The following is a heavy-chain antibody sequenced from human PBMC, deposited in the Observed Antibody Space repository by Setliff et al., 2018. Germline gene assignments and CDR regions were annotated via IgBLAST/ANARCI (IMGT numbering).Heavy chain of an antibody. D-gene: IGHD5-18*01. CDR3: ARSPGWIPWFDS. Sequence: RGESLKISCEASGFSFSNYAMNWVRQAPGKGLEWVASFSSRNDYIYHADSVKGRFTISRDNAKTSLYLQMDSLRVEDTAVYFCARSPGWIPWFDSWGQGTLVTVSS. J-gene: IGHJ5*01. CDR2: FSSRNDYI. V-gene: IGHV3-21*01. CDR1: GFSFSNYA.